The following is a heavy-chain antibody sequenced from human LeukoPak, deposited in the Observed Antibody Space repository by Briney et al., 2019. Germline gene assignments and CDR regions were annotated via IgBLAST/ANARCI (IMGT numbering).Heavy chain of an antibody. J-gene: IGHJ4*02. CDR3: ASGYCSGGSCSDY. Sequence: PGGSLRLSCAASGFTFSSYSMNWVRQAPGKGLEWVSSISSSSSYIYYADSVKGRFTISRDNAKNSLYLQMNSLRAEDTAVYYCASGYCSGGSCSDYWGQGTLVTVSS. CDR1: GFTFSSYS. CDR2: ISSSSSYI. V-gene: IGHV3-21*01. D-gene: IGHD2-15*01.